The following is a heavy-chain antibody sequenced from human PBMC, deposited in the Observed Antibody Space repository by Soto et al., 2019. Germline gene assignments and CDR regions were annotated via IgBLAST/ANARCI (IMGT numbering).Heavy chain of an antibody. D-gene: IGHD4-17*01. Sequence: SETLSLTCTVSGGSISSGGYYWSWIRQHPGKGLEWIGYIYYSGSTYYNPSLKSRVTISVDTSKNQFSLKLSSVTAADTAVYYCARESLRSFYYFDYWGQGTLVTVSS. J-gene: IGHJ4*02. CDR3: ARESLRSFYYFDY. CDR2: IYYSGST. CDR1: GGSISSGGYY. V-gene: IGHV4-31*03.